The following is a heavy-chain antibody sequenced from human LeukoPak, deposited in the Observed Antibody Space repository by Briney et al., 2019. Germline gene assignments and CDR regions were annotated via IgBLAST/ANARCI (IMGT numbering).Heavy chain of an antibody. Sequence: PGGSLRLSCAASGFTFSNAWMNWVRQAPGKGLEWVARIKSKTDGGAIDYAAPVKGRFTISRDDSMDTLFLQMSSLKTEDTAVYYCTATPSDTYRYDPIDYYGFWFDHWGQGSLVTVAS. J-gene: IGHJ5*02. D-gene: IGHD3-22*01. CDR1: GFTFSNAW. V-gene: IGHV3-15*01. CDR2: IKSKTDGGAI. CDR3: TATPSDTYRYDPIDYYGFWFDH.